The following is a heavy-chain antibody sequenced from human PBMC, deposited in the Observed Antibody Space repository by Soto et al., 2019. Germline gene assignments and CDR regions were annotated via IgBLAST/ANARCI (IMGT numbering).Heavy chain of an antibody. Sequence: QVQLVQSGAEVKKPGASVKVSCETSGYTFTTYYMHWVRRAPGQGLEWMGMINPSGGSTSYAQKFQGRVTMTRDTSTRTIYRELSSLRRDDTAIYYCARRAYNYANMDVWGQGTRSPSP. CDR2: INPSGGST. J-gene: IGHJ6*02. D-gene: IGHD5-18*01. CDR1: GYTFTTYY. V-gene: IGHV1-46*01. CDR3: ARRAYNYANMDV.